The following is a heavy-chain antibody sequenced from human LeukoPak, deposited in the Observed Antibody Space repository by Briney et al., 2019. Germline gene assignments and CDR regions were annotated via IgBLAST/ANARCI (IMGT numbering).Heavy chain of an antibody. Sequence: SETLSLTCTVSGVSISSSNSYWGWIRQPPGKGLEWIGSIYYSGSTYYNPSLKSRVTISVDTSKNQFSLKLSSVTAADTAVYYCARPTGDSSGYAFDYWGQGTLVTVSS. CDR1: GVSISSSNSY. V-gene: IGHV4-39*01. CDR2: IYYSGST. J-gene: IGHJ4*02. D-gene: IGHD3-22*01. CDR3: ARPTGDSSGYAFDY.